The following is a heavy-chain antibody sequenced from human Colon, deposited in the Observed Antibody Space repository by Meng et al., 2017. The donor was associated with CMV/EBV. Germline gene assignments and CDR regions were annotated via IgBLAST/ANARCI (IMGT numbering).Heavy chain of an antibody. CDR2: ISGSGSTI. V-gene: IGHV3-11*01. J-gene: IGHJ4*02. CDR1: GFPFSDYY. CDR3: ARVSYSSIGF. D-gene: IGHD6-13*01. Sequence: LSCAAFGFPFSDYYLSWIRQAPGKGLEWISYISGSGSTIYHADSVKGRFTISRDNAKNSLYLQMNSLRAEDTAVYYCARVSYSSIGFWGQGTLVTVSS.